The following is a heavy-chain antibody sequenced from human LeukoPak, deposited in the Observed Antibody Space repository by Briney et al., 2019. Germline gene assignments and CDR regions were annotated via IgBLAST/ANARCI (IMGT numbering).Heavy chain of an antibody. CDR1: GYTFTSYY. CDR2: ISAYNGHT. V-gene: IGHV1-18*04. CDR3: ARGLYDYVRGTCTSDFDY. Sequence: ASVTVSCKASGYTFTSYYMHWVRQAPGQGLEWMGWISAYNGHTIYAKKLQGRVTMTTDTSTRTAYMQLRSLRSDDTAVYYCARGLYDYVRGTCTSDFDYWGQGTLVTVSS. D-gene: IGHD3-16*01. J-gene: IGHJ4*02.